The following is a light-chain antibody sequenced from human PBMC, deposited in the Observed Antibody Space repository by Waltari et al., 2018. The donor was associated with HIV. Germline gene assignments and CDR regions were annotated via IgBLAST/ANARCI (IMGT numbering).Light chain of an antibody. Sequence: QSVLTQPPSASGTPGPRVTISCSGRSSNVGRNSVSWYRQFPGTAPKLLIYKTNQRPSGVPDRFSGSKSGTSASLAISGLQSDDESVYYCAAWDDSLNGPLFGGGTQLTVL. V-gene: IGLV1-44*01. CDR1: SSNVGRNS. CDR3: AAWDDSLNGPL. CDR2: KTN. J-gene: IGLJ2*01.